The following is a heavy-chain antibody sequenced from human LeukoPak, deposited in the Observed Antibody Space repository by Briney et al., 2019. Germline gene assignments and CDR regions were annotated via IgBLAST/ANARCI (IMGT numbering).Heavy chain of an antibody. V-gene: IGHV1-46*01. CDR2: INPSGGST. Sequence: ASVKVSCKASGYIFTSSYIHWVRQAPGQGLEWMGMINPSGGSTGYAQKFQGRVTMTRDMSTSTVYMELSSLRSEDTAVFYCARRAQVERRHSQFDYWGQGTLVTISS. D-gene: IGHD1-1*01. CDR3: ARRAQVERRHSQFDY. CDR1: GYIFTSSY. J-gene: IGHJ4*02.